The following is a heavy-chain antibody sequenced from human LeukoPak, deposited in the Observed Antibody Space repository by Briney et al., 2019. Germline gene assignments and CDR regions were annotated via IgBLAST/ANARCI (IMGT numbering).Heavy chain of an antibody. D-gene: IGHD2-21*02. CDR2: ISSSGSTI. CDR3: ARDRVTHPIYYYYYMDV. J-gene: IGHJ6*03. V-gene: IGHV3-48*03. CDR1: GFTFSSYE. Sequence: PGGSLRLSCAASGFTFSSYEMNWVRQAPGKGLEWVSYISSSGSTIYYADSVKGRFTISRDNAKNSLYLQMNSLRAEDTAVYYCARDRVTHPIYYYYYMDVWGKGTTVTISS.